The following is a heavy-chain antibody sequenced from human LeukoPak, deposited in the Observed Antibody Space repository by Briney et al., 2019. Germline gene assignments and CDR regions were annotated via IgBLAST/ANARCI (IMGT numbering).Heavy chain of an antibody. J-gene: IGHJ5*02. D-gene: IGHD6-6*01. CDR2: IYSGGST. CDR1: GFTVSSNY. V-gene: IGHV3-66*02. CDR3: ARLGGSSGYGRYWFDP. Sequence: GSLRLSFAASGFTVSSNYMAWVRQAPGKGLKWVSVIYSGGSTYYADSVKGRFTISRDNSKNTLYLQMNRPRAEDTGVYYCARLGGSSGYGRYWFDPWGEGTLVTVCS.